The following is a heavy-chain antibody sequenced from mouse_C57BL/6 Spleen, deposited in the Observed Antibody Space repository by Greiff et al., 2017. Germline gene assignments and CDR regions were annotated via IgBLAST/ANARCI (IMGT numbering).Heavy chain of an antibody. CDR3: AREGYYDYDDGHFDY. V-gene: IGHV2-9-1*01. Sequence: QVQLKESGPGLVAPSQSLSITCTVSGFSLTSYAISWVRQPPGKGLEWLGVIWTGGGTNYTSARKSRLSISKDNSKSQVFLNMNSLKTDDTARYYCAREGYYDYDDGHFDYWGQGTTLTVSS. D-gene: IGHD2-4*01. CDR1: GFSLTSYA. CDR2: IWTGGGT. J-gene: IGHJ2*01.